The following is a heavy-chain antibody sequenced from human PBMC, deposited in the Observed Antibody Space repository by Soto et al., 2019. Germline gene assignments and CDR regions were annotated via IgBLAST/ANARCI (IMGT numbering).Heavy chain of an antibody. CDR3: ARAGGYGGYDLRRFFDY. CDR2: IIPIFGTA. J-gene: IGHJ4*02. CDR1: GGTFSSYA. D-gene: IGHD5-12*01. Sequence: QVQLVQSGAEVKKPGSSVKVSCKASGGTFSSYAISWVRQAPGQGLEWMGGIIPIFGTANYAQKFQGRVTITADEYTSTAYMELSSLRSEDTAVYCCARAGGYGGYDLRRFFDYWGQGTLLTVSS. V-gene: IGHV1-69*01.